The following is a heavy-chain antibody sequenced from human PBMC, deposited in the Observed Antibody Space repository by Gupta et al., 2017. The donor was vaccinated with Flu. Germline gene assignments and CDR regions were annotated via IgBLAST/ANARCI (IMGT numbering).Heavy chain of an antibody. CDR2: IYYTGTT. V-gene: IGHV4-39*01. CDR3: ARHIMVRRAAPYSSGWSDY. CDR1: GGSISSNTHY. D-gene: IGHD6-19*01. J-gene: IGHJ4*02. Sequence: QLQLQESGPGLVKPSETLSLTCTVSGGSISSNTHYWGWIRQPPGKGLEWIGNIYYTGTTYYNPSLKSRVTISIDTSEKQFSLKLSSVTAADTAVYYCARHIMVRRAAPYSSGWSDYWGQGTLVTVSS.